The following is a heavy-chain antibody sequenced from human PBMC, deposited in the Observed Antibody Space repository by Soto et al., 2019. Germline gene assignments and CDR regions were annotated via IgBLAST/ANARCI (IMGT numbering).Heavy chain of an antibody. CDR1: GYTFTSYY. CDR3: ATDYLRPDAFDI. CDR2: INPSGGST. D-gene: IGHD4-17*01. Sequence: GASVKVSCKASGYTFTSYYMHWVRQAPGQGLEWMGIINPSGGSTSYAQKFQGRVTMTRDTSTSTVYMELSSLRSEDTAVYYCATDYLRPDAFDIWGQGTMVTVSS. V-gene: IGHV1-46*03. J-gene: IGHJ3*02.